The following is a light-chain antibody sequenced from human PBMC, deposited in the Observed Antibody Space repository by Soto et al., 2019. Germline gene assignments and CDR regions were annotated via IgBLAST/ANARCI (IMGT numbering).Light chain of an antibody. CDR3: QQYNNWTPEFT. CDR1: QSVSSN. Sequence: EIVMTQSPATLSVSPGERATLSCRASQSVSSNLAWYQQKPGQAPRLLIYGASTRASGIPARFSGSGSGTECTLTLSSLQSEDFALYYCQQYNNWTPEFTFGPGTKVDIK. J-gene: IGKJ3*01. V-gene: IGKV3-15*01. CDR2: GAS.